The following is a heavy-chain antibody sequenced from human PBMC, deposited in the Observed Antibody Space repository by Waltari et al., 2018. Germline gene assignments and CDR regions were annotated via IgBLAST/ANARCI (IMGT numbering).Heavy chain of an antibody. D-gene: IGHD6-19*01. J-gene: IGHJ4*02. CDR2: IYYSGST. V-gene: IGHV4-39*07. CDR1: GGSIRSSSYY. Sequence: QLQLQESGPGLVKPSETLSLTCTVSGGSIRSSSYYWGWIRQPPGKGLEWIGSIYYSGSTYYNPSLKSRVTISVDTSKNQFSLKLSSVTAADTAVYYCARDSAQWLALYWGQGTLVTVSS. CDR3: ARDSAQWLALY.